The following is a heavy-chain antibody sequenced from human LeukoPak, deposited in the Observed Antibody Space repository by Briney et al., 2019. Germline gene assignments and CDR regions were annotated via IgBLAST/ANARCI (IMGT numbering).Heavy chain of an antibody. V-gene: IGHV1-2*06. CDR2: INPNSGGT. CDR1: GHTFTGYY. J-gene: IGHJ3*02. D-gene: IGHD2-15*01. Sequence: ASVKVSFTASGHTFTGYYMHWVRQAPGQGLEWMGRINPNSGGTNYAQKFQGRVTMTRDTSISTAYMELSRLRSDDTAVYYCARSRKDNRVAFDIWGQGTMVTVSS. CDR3: ARSRKDNRVAFDI.